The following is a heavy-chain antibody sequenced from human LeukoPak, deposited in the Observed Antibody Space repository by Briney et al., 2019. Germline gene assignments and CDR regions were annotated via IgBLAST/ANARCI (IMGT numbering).Heavy chain of an antibody. J-gene: IGHJ4*02. CDR3: ARASPTMVRGWQL. V-gene: IGHV3-53*01. CDR1: GFTVSSNY. D-gene: IGHD3-10*01. CDR2: IYSGGST. Sequence: GGSLRLSCAASGFTVSSNYMSWVRQAPGKGLEWVSVIYSGGSTYYADSVKGRFTISRDNSKNTLYLQMNSLRAEDTAVYYCARASPTMVRGWQLWGQGTLVTVSS.